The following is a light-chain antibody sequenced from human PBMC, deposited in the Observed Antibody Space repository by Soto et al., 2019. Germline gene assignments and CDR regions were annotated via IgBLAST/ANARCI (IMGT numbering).Light chain of an antibody. CDR2: EVS. CDR1: SSDVGGYNY. V-gene: IGLV2-14*01. Sequence: QSALTQPASVSGSPGQSITISCTGTSSDVGGYNYVSWYQQHPGKAPKLMIYEVSNRPSGVSNRFSGSKSGNTASLTISGLLAEDEADYYCSSYTSNSTLYVFGTGTKLTVL. CDR3: SSYTSNSTLYV. J-gene: IGLJ1*01.